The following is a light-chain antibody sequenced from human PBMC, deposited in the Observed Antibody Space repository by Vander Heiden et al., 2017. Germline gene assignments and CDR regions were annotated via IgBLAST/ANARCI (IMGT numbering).Light chain of an antibody. CDR3: SSYTSSSTLV. J-gene: IGLJ2*01. CDR1: SSEVGGYNY. CDR2: DVS. Sequence: QSALTQPASVSGSPGQSITISCTGTSSEVGGYNYVSWYQQHPGTAPKLMSYDVSNRPSGFSIRFSGSTSGNTPSLTISGLQAEDEADYYCSSYTSSSTLVFGGGTKLTVL. V-gene: IGLV2-14*01.